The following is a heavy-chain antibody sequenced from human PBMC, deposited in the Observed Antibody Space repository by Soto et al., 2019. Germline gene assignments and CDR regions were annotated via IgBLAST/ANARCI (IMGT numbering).Heavy chain of an antibody. J-gene: IGHJ3*02. CDR1: GFSLSTSGVG. CDR3: AHTVLRYFDWLFRNDAFDI. V-gene: IGHV2-5*02. D-gene: IGHD3-9*01. CDR2: IYWDDDK. Sequence: QITLKESGPTLVKPTQTLTLTCTFSGFSLSTSGVGVGWIRQPPGKALEWLALIYWDDDKRYSPSLKSRLTITKDPSKNQLVLTTTNMHPVDTATYYCAHTVLRYFDWLFRNDAFDIWGQGTMVTVSS.